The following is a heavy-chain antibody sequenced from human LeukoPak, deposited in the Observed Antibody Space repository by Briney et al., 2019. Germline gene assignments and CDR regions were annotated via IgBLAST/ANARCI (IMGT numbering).Heavy chain of an antibody. CDR2: IYYSGST. D-gene: IGHD2-2*01. V-gene: IGHV4-59*12. Sequence: SETLSLTCTVSGGSISSYYWSWIRQPPGKGLEWIGYIYYSGSTNYNPSLKSRITISVDTSKNQFSLKLSSVTAADTAVYYCARGRLGYCSSTSCYIHYYYGMDVWGQGTTVTVSS. CDR3: ARGRLGYCSSTSCYIHYYYGMDV. J-gene: IGHJ6*02. CDR1: GGSISSYY.